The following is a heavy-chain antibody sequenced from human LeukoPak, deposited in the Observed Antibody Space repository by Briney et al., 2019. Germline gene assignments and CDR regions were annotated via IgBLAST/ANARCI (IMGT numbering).Heavy chain of an antibody. J-gene: IGHJ3*02. CDR1: GGSISSYY. Sequence: KPSETLSLTCTVSGGSISSYYWSWIRQPPGKGLEWIGYIYYSGSTSYNPSLKSRVTISVDTSKNQISLKVRSVTAADTAMYYCARQWWDRGVDAFDIWGQGTMVTVSS. CDR2: IYYSGST. CDR3: ARQWWDRGVDAFDI. D-gene: IGHD2-15*01. V-gene: IGHV4-59*01.